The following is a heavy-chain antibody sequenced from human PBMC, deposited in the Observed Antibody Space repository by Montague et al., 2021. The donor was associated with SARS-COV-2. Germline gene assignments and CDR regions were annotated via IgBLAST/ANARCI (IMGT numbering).Heavy chain of an antibody. CDR3: ANSGVRDFDAQRIWYYFDY. CDR2: ISDSGGST. J-gene: IGHJ4*02. V-gene: IGHV3-23*01. CDR1: GFTFSSYG. Sequence: SLRLSCAASGFTFSSYGMNWVRQAPGKGLEWVSTISDSGGSTYYADSVKGRFTISRDNSKNTLYLQMNSLRAEDTAVYYCANSGVRDFDAQRIWYYFDYWGQGTLVTVSS. D-gene: IGHD3-9*01.